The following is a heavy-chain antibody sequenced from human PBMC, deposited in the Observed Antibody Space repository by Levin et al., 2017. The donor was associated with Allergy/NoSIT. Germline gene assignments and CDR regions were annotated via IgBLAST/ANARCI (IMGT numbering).Heavy chain of an antibody. Sequence: SCAASGFTFSSYWMSWVRQAPGKGLEWVANIKQDGSEKYYVDSVKGRFTISRDNAKNSLYLQMNSLRAEDTAVYYCARSGIRVVAATGVDYWGQGTLVTVSS. V-gene: IGHV3-7*01. CDR2: IKQDGSEK. CDR1: GFTFSSYW. D-gene: IGHD2-15*01. CDR3: ARSGIRVVAATGVDY. J-gene: IGHJ4*02.